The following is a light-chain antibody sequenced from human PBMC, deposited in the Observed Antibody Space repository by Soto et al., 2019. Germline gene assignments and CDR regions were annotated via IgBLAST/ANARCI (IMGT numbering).Light chain of an antibody. V-gene: IGKV1-5*01. J-gene: IGKJ1*01. CDR1: QSISSW. CDR2: DAY. CDR3: EQHNVYRT. Sequence: TPSPSTXSEINKYRVPIPCRASQSISSWSAWYKQKTGKXPXXLIYDAYISESGVTSSFSGSGSATEFTLTRISPQHDDCATYYCEQHNVYRTFGDGTLVDI.